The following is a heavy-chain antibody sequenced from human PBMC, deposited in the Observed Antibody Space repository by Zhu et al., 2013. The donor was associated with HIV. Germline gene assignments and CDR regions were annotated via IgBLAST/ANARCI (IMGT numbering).Heavy chain of an antibody. CDR1: GYTFTSYD. D-gene: IGHD3-22*01. CDR3: ARDPHGGISVIVVLRGSRYGMDV. V-gene: IGHV1-8*01. J-gene: IGHJ6*02. CDR2: MNPNSGENT. Sequence: QVQLVQSGAEVEKPGASVKVSCKASGYTFTSYDINWVRQATGQGLEWMGWMNPNSGENTYYAQKFQGRVTLTSDMSTNTVHMELNSLRPDDTAVYYCARDPHGGISVIVVLRGSRYGMDVWGQGTTVTVSS.